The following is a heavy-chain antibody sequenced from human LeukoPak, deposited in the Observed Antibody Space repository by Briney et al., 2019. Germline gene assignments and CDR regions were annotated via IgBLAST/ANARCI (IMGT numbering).Heavy chain of an antibody. Sequence: PSETLSLTCTVSGGSISSYYWSWIRQPPGKGLEWIGYIYYSGSTNYNPSLKSRVTISVDTSKNQFSLKLSSVTAADTAVYYCARSVSYYYDGSARGAFDIWGQGTMVTVSS. V-gene: IGHV4-59*01. CDR1: GGSISSYY. CDR2: IYYSGST. D-gene: IGHD3-22*01. CDR3: ARSVSYYYDGSARGAFDI. J-gene: IGHJ3*02.